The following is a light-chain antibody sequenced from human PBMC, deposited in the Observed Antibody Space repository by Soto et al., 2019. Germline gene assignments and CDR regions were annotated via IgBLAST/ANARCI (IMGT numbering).Light chain of an antibody. V-gene: IGLV2-8*01. CDR3: SSYAGSNNSV. CDR2: EVS. CDR1: SSDVGGYNY. J-gene: IGLJ1*01. Sequence: QSVLTEPPSASGSPGHSVTISCTGTSSDVGGYNYVSWYQQHPGKAPKLMIYEVSKRPSGVPDRFSGSKSGNTASLTVSGLQAEDEADYYCSSYAGSNNSVFGTGTKVTVL.